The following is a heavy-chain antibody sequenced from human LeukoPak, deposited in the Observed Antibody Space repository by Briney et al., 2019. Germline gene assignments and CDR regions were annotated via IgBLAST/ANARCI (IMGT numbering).Heavy chain of an antibody. CDR3: ARRSVTHWYYSD. V-gene: IGHV4-4*09. J-gene: IGHJ4*02. Sequence: SETLSLTCSVSGGSISSYYWSWIRQPPGKGLEWIGYISPTGGTNYNPSLTSRVTVSVDTSKNFFSLNLDPVTAADTAVYFCARRSVTHWYYSDWGQGTLVTVSS. CDR2: ISPTGGT. CDR1: GGSISSYY. D-gene: IGHD3-10*01.